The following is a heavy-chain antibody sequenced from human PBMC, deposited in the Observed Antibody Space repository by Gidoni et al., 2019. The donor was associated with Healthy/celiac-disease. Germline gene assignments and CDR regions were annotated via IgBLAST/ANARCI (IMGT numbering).Heavy chain of an antibody. Sequence: AYHGNTNYAQKLQGRVTMTTDTSTSTAYMELRSLRSDDTAVYYCAREQYDSSGWDWFDPWGQGTLVTVSS. J-gene: IGHJ5*02. V-gene: IGHV1-18*01. CDR2: AYHGNT. CDR3: AREQYDSSGWDWFDP. D-gene: IGHD3-22*01.